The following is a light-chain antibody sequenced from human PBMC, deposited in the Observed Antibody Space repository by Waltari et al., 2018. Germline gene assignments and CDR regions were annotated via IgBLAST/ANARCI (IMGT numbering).Light chain of an antibody. CDR1: QSVSNN. V-gene: IGKV3-11*01. Sequence: EIVLTQSPATLSLSPGERATLSCRASQSVSNNLAWYQQKPGQAPRLLIYDVSSRATGIPARISARGAGTDFTLTISSLEPEDSAVYYCQQRTSWPPGLSFSGGTNVEIK. CDR2: DVS. J-gene: IGKJ4*01. CDR3: QQRTSWPPGLS.